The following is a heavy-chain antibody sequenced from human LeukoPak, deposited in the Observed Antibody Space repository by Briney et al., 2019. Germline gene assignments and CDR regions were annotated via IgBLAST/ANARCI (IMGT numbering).Heavy chain of an antibody. CDR2: IYHNSGRT. V-gene: IGHV4-59*08. CDR1: GGSISNYY. CDR3: ARWGYSGYDTPNYFDY. J-gene: IGHJ4*02. Sequence: SETLSLTCTVSGGSISNYYWSWIRQSPGKGLEWIGFIYHNSGRTNYNPSLKSRVTISVDTSKNQFSLKLSSVTAADTAVYYCARWGYSGYDTPNYFDYWGQGTLVTVSS. D-gene: IGHD5-12*01.